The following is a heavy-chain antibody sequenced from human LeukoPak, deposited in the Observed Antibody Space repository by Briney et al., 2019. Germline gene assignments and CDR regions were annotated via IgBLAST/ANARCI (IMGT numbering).Heavy chain of an antibody. Sequence: GGSLRLSCEASGFTFSSYGMQWVRQAPGKGLEWVAYIHHDGRNKYYADSVKGRFTISRDNSKNTLYLQMSSLRAEDTAVYYCAKPTDGGPVAAGLDYWGQGTLVTVSS. J-gene: IGHJ4*02. V-gene: IGHV3-30*02. D-gene: IGHD6-13*01. CDR3: AKPTDGGPVAAGLDY. CDR1: GFTFSSYG. CDR2: IHHDGRNK.